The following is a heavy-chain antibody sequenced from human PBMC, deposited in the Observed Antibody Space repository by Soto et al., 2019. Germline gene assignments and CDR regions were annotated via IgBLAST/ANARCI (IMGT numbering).Heavy chain of an antibody. CDR3: ARVGGANGGDY. V-gene: IGHV1-69*02. CDR1: GGTFSSYT. J-gene: IGHJ4*02. CDR2: IIPILGIA. Sequence: QVQLVQSGAEVKKPGSSVKVSCKASGGTFSSYTISWMRQAPGQGLEWMGRIIPILGIANYAQKFQGRVTITADKSTSTAYMELSSLRSEDTAVYYCARVGGANGGDYWGQGTLVTVSS. D-gene: IGHD7-27*01.